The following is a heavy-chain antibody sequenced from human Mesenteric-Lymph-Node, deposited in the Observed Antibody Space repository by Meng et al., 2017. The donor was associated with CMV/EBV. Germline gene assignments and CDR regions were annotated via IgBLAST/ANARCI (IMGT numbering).Heavy chain of an antibody. CDR2: LSGSGDST. Sequence: CAASGFTFSSYAMRSVRQAPGQGLGWVPTLSGSGDSTYYPDSVKGRFTIFRDNSKNTLYLRVNSLRAEDTAVYYCAKGPLVWQFYFDYWGQGTLVTVSS. V-gene: IGHV3-23*01. CDR1: GFTFSSYA. D-gene: IGHD2-8*01. CDR3: AKGPLVWQFYFDY. J-gene: IGHJ4*02.